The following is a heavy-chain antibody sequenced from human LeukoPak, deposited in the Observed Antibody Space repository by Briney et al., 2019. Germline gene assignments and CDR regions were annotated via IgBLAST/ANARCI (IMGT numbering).Heavy chain of an antibody. J-gene: IGHJ6*02. D-gene: IGHD3-9*01. V-gene: IGHV4-59*13. CDR3: ARDRGANGRYFDCLDV. CDR2: IYYRGST. CDR1: GGSISSYY. Sequence: SETLSLTCTVSGGSISSYYWSWIRQPPGKGLEWIGYIYYRGSTNYNPSLKSRVTISVDTSKNQFSLKLSCVTAADTAVYYCARDRGANGRYFDCLDVWGQGTTVTVSS.